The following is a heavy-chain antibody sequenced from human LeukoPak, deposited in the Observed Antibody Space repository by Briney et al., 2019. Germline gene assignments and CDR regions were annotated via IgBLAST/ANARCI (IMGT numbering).Heavy chain of an antibody. Sequence: ASVKVSCKTSGYPFTNYGITWVRQAPGQGLEWMGWISAYNGNTNYAQKLQGRVTLTTDTSTSTAYMDLRSLRSADTAVYYCARVDAREPITIFVPTRGNWFDPWGQGTLVTV. CDR3: ARVDAREPITIFVPTRGNWFDP. CDR2: ISAYNGNT. V-gene: IGHV1-18*01. CDR1: GYPFTNYG. J-gene: IGHJ5*02. D-gene: IGHD3-3*01.